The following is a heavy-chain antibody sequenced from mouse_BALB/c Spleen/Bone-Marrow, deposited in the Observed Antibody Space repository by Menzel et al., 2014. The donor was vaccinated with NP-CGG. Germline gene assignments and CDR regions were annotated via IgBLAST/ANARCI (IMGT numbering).Heavy chain of an antibody. Sequence: VMLVESGGGLVQPGGSRKLSCAASGFTFSSFGMHWVRQAPEKGLEWVACISSGSSTIYYADTVKGRFTISRDNPKNTLFLQMTSLRSEDTAMYYCASRAYWGQGTLVTVSA. V-gene: IGHV5-17*02. CDR2: ISSGSSTI. CDR1: GFTFSSFG. J-gene: IGHJ3*01. CDR3: ASRAY.